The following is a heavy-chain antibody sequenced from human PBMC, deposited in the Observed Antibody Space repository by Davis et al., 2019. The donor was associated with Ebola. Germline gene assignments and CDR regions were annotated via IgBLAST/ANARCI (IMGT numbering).Heavy chain of an antibody. J-gene: IGHJ4*02. D-gene: IGHD3-9*01. V-gene: IGHV1-18*01. Sequence: AASVKVSCKASGYTFTSYGISWVRQAPGQGLEWMGWISAYNGNTNYAQKLQGRVTMTTDTSTSTAYMELRSLRSDDTAVYYCARDQGHFDWLLSFDYWGQGTLVTASS. CDR1: GYTFTSYG. CDR2: ISAYNGNT. CDR3: ARDQGHFDWLLSFDY.